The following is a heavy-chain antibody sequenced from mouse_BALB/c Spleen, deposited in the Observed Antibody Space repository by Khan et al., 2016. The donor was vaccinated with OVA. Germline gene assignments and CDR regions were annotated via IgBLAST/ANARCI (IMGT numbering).Heavy chain of an antibody. Sequence: EVQLVESGPGLVKPSQSLSLTCSVTGYSITSGYYWNWIRQFPGNKLEWMGYISYDGSDNCNPSLKNRFSITRDTSKHQFFLKLKSVTTEDTATYYCARGARATYYFDYWGQGTSLTVSS. CDR1: GYSITSGYY. D-gene: IGHD3-1*01. CDR3: ARGARATYYFDY. J-gene: IGHJ2*03. CDR2: ISYDGSD. V-gene: IGHV3-6*02.